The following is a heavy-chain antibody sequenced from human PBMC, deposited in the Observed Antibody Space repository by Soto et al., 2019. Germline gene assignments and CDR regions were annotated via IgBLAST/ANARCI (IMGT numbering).Heavy chain of an antibody. V-gene: IGHV1-18*01. Sequence: QVQLVQSGAEVKKPGASVKVSCKASGYTFTSYGISWVRQAPGQGLEWMGWISAYNGNTSYAQKLQGGVTMTTDTSTSTANMELRSLRSDDTAVYYCARDRDLGYCSGGSCYSHTNFDYWGQGTLVTVSS. CDR3: ARDRDLGYCSGGSCYSHTNFDY. CDR2: ISAYNGNT. J-gene: IGHJ4*02. CDR1: GYTFTSYG. D-gene: IGHD2-15*01.